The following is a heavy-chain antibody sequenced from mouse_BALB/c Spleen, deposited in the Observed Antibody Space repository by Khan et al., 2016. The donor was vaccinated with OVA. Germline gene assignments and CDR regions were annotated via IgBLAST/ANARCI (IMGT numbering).Heavy chain of an antibody. CDR3: ASSNGNYWIVY. CDR2: INTYTGEP. V-gene: IGHV9-3-1*01. D-gene: IGHD2-1*01. Sequence: QIQLVQSGPELKKPGETVKISCKAAGYTFTNYGMNWVKQAPGKGLKWMGWINTYTGEPTYADDFKGRFAFSLETSASTAYLEINNLKNEDTATXYCASSNGNYWIVYWGLGALVTVSA. CDR1: GYTFTNYG. J-gene: IGHJ3*01.